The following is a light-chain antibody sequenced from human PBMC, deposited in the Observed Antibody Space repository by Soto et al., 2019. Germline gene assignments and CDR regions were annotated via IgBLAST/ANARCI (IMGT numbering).Light chain of an antibody. CDR1: QSVSSSY. J-gene: IGKJ1*01. CDR3: QQPGT. CDR2: GAS. Sequence: EIVLTQSPGTLSLSPGERATLSCRASQSVSSSYLAWYQQKPGQAPRLLIYGASSRATGIPDRFSGSGSGTDFTLPIRRLETEDFAVYYCQQPGTFGQGTKVEIK. V-gene: IGKV3-20*01.